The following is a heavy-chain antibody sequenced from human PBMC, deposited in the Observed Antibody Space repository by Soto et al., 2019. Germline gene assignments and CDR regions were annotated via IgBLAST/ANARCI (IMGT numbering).Heavy chain of an antibody. V-gene: IGHV1-2*04. CDR1: GYTFTGYY. Sequence: ASVKVSCKASGYTFTGYYMHWVRQAPGQGLEWMGWINPNRGGTNYAQKFQGWVTMTRDTSISTAYMELSRLRSDDTSVYYCARGGGGKPYYFDYWGQGTLVTVSS. CDR2: INPNRGGT. J-gene: IGHJ4*02. D-gene: IGHD3-16*01. CDR3: ARGGGGKPYYFDY.